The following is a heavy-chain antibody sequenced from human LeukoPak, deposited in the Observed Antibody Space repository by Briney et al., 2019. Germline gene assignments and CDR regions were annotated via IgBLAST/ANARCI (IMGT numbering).Heavy chain of an antibody. CDR2: ISAYNGNT. V-gene: IGHV1-18*01. J-gene: IGHJ5*02. Sequence: GGSVKVSCKASGYTFTSYGISRVRQAPGQGLEWMGWISAYNGNTNYAQKLQGRVTMTTDTSTTTAYMELRSLRSDDTAVYYCARVRIGGPNWFDPWGQGTLVTVSS. CDR3: ARVRIGGPNWFDP. D-gene: IGHD4-23*01. CDR1: GYTFTSYG.